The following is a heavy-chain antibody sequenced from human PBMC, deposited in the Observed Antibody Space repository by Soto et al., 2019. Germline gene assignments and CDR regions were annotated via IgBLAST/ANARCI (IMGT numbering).Heavy chain of an antibody. J-gene: IGHJ3*02. CDR1: DDSINSDKYY. Sequence: NPSETLSLTCSVSDDSINSDKYYWGWIRQPPGKGLEWIGSIYYRGNAYYNPSLQTRVTISLDKSKSQFSLKLNSVTAADTAVYYCARGVNWNHPPAAFDIWGQGTMVTVSS. D-gene: IGHD1-20*01. V-gene: IGHV4-39*01. CDR2: IYYRGNA. CDR3: ARGVNWNHPPAAFDI.